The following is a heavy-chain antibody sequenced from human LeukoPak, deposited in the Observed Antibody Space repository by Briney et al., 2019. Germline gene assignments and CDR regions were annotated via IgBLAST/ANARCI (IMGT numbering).Heavy chain of an antibody. V-gene: IGHV4-61*02. CDR3: AREGVVPAAIWFDP. J-gene: IGHJ5*02. CDR2: IYTSGST. CDR1: GVSISSVSYY. Sequence: PSETLSLTCTVSGVSISSVSYYWSWIRQPAGKGLEWIGRIYTSGSTNYNPSLKSRVTISVDTSKNQFSLKLSSVTAADTAVYYCAREGVVPAAIWFDPWGQGTLVTVSS. D-gene: IGHD2-2*01.